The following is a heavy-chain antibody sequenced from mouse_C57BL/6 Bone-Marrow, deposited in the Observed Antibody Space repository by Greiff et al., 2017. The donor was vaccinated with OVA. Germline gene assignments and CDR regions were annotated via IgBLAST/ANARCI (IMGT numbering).Heavy chain of an antibody. D-gene: IGHD2-5*01. CDR2: ISSGSSTI. Sequence: EVHLVESGGGLVKPGGSLKLSCAASGFTFSDYGMHWVRQAPEKGLEWVAYISSGSSTIYYADTVKGRFTISRDNAKNTLFLQMTSLRSEDTAMYYCARGGYSNWFAYWGQGTLVTVSA. J-gene: IGHJ3*01. CDR1: GFTFSDYG. V-gene: IGHV5-17*01. CDR3: ARGGYSNWFAY.